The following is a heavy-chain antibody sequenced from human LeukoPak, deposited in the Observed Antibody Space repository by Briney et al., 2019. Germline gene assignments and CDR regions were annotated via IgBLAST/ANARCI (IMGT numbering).Heavy chain of an antibody. V-gene: IGHV5-51*01. D-gene: IGHD5-24*01. Sequence: GGSPKISCKASGYSFTKYWIGWVRQMPGKGLEWMGIIYPGDSDTRYSPSFQGQVTISADKSISTAYLQWSSLEASDTAIYYCARVLQMATFRGAQAHWGQGTLVTVP. J-gene: IGHJ4*02. CDR2: IYPGDSDT. CDR1: GYSFTKYW. CDR3: ARVLQMATFRGAQAH.